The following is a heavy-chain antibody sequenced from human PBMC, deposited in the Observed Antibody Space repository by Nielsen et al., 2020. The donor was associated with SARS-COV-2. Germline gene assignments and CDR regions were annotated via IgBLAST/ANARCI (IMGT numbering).Heavy chain of an antibody. D-gene: IGHD3-22*01. CDR1: GFTFSFHE. V-gene: IGHV3-9*01. CDR3: AKLAASYYDSSGDY. CDR2: VSWNSGTI. J-gene: IGHJ4*02. Sequence: SLKISCAASGFTFSFHEMNWVRQAPGKGLEWVSGVSWNSGTIGYADSVKGRFTISRDNAKNSLYLQMNSLRAEDTALYYCAKLAASYYDSSGDYWGQGTLVTVSS.